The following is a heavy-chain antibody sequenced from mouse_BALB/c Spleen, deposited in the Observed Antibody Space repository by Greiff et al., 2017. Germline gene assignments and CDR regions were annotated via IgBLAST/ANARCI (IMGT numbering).Heavy chain of an antibody. CDR3: ARSDYGSSYGYAMDY. CDR2: ISDGGSYT. J-gene: IGHJ4*01. Sequence: DVHLVESGGGLVKPGGSLKLSCAASGFTFSDYYMYWVRQTPEKRLEWVATISDGGSYTYYPDSVKGRFTISRDNAKNNLYLQMSSLKSEDTAMYYCARSDYGSSYGYAMDYWGQGTSVTVSS. D-gene: IGHD1-1*01. CDR1: GFTFSDYY. V-gene: IGHV5-4*02.